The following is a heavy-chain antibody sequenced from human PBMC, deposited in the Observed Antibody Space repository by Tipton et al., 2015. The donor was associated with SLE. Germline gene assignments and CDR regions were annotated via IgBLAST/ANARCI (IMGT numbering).Heavy chain of an antibody. CDR1: GESFSGNY. CDR2: INHSGGT. CDR3: AREVGKAFWSGYSN. V-gene: IGHV4-34*01. J-gene: IGHJ4*02. D-gene: IGHD3-3*01. Sequence: TLSLTCAISGESFSGNYLNWIRQSPEKGLEWIGEINHSGGTNYNPSLKSRVTILVGTSKNQVSLKLTSATAADTARYYCAREVGKAFWSGYSNWGQGTMVTVSS.